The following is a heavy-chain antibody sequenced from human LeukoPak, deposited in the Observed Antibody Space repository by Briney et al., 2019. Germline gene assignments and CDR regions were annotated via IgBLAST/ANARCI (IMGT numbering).Heavy chain of an antibody. CDR2: ISARGGST. V-gene: IGHV3-23*01. J-gene: IGHJ4*02. CDR1: GFTFNRYV. Sequence: GGSLRLSCAASGFTFNRYVMSWVRQAPGKGLEWVSAISARGGSTYYADSVKGRFSISKDMSSNTLYLQMHSLRAEDTAVYYCAKHSSGWYTFDYWGQGTLVTVSS. D-gene: IGHD6-19*01. CDR3: AKHSSGWYTFDY.